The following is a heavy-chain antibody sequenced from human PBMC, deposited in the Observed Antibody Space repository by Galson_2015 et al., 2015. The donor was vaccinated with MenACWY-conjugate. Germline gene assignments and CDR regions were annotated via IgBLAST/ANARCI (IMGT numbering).Heavy chain of an antibody. Sequence: SLRLSCAASGFNFTDAWMTWVRQAPGKGLEWVGRLKSKSDGGTADFAAPVKGRFSISRDDSKKTLYLQMNSLKTDDTAVYYCTTDMRGAYHLPPGVKYSVYGLGFWGQGTTVTVSS. CDR1: GFNFTDAW. V-gene: IGHV3-15*01. CDR3: TTDMRGAYHLPPGVKYSVYGLGF. CDR2: LKSKSDGGTA. J-gene: IGHJ6*02. D-gene: IGHD2-15*01.